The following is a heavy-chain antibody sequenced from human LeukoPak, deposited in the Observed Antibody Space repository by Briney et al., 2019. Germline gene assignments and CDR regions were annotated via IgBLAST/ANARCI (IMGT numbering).Heavy chain of an antibody. D-gene: IGHD1-26*01. J-gene: IGHJ6*03. CDR1: GGSISSYY. CDR3: ARVYSGSYYLDYYYYMDV. V-gene: IGHV4-59*08. Sequence: SETLSLTCTVSGGSISSYYWSWIRQPPGKGLEWIGYIYYSGSTNYNPSLKSRVTISVDTSKKQFSLKVSSVTAADTAVYYCARVYSGSYYLDYYYYMDVWGKGTTVTVSS. CDR2: IYYSGST.